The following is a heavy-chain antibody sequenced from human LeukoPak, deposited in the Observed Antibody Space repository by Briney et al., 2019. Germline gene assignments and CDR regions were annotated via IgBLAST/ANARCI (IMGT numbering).Heavy chain of an antibody. CDR1: GYTFTSYG. D-gene: IGHD5-24*01. CDR2: ISAYNGNT. CDR3: ARGDVYFDY. Sequence: ASVKVSCKASGYTFTSYGISWVRQAPGQGLEWMGWISAYNGNTNYAQKLQGRVTMTRDTSTGTVYMELSSLTSDDTAVYHCARGDVYFDYWGQGTLVTVSS. J-gene: IGHJ4*02. V-gene: IGHV1-18*01.